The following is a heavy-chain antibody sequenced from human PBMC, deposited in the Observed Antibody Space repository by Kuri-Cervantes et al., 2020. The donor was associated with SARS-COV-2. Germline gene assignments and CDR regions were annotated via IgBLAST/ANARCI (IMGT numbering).Heavy chain of an antibody. J-gene: IGHJ6*04. CDR3: AKGRYYSDV. D-gene: IGHD3-10*01. CDR1: GFTFSSYA. Sequence: GESLKISCAASGFTFSSYAMSWVRQAPGKGLEWVSAISGSGGSTYYADSVKGRFTISRDNSKNTFFLQMNSLRAEDTALYYCAKGRYYSDVWGTGTTVTVSS. V-gene: IGHV3-23*01. CDR2: ISGSGGST.